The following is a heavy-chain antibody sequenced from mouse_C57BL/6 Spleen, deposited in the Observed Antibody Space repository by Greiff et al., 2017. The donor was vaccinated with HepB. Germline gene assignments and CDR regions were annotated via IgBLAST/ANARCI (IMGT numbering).Heavy chain of an antibody. J-gene: IGHJ2*01. CDR1: GYTFTDYY. V-gene: IGHV1-84*01. D-gene: IGHD1-1*01. CDR2: ISPGSGNT. CDR3: AREEYYYGSLLLGY. Sequence: VQLQQSGPELVKPGASVKISCKASGYTFTDYYINWVKQRPGQGLEWIGWISPGSGNTKYNEKFKGKATLTVDTSSSTAYMQLSSLTSEDSAVYFCAREEYYYGSLLLGYWGQGTTLTVSS.